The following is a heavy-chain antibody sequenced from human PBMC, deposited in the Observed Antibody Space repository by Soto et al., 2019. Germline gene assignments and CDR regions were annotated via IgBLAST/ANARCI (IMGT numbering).Heavy chain of an antibody. CDR3: ARGSRGYCSSTSCHRPLHYYYYMDV. Sequence: QVQLQQWGAGLLKPSETLSLTCAVYGGSFSGYYWSWIRQPPGKGLEWIGEINHSGSTNYNPSLKSRVTISVDTSKTQFSLKLSSVTAADTAVYYCARGSRGYCSSTSCHRPLHYYYYMDVWGKGTTVTVSS. CDR2: INHSGST. D-gene: IGHD2-2*01. V-gene: IGHV4-34*01. J-gene: IGHJ6*03. CDR1: GGSFSGYY.